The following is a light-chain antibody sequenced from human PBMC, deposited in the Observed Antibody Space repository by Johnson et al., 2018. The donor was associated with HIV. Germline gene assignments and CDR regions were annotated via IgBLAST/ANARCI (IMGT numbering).Light chain of an antibody. J-gene: IGLJ1*01. CDR2: DNN. Sequence: QSVLTQPPSVSAAPGQKVTISCSGSSSNIGNNYVSWYQQLPGTAPKLLIYDNNKRPSGIPDRFSASKSGTSATLGITGLQTEDEADYYCGTWDSSLSAYVFGTGTKVTVL. CDR1: SSNIGNNY. CDR3: GTWDSSLSAYV. V-gene: IGLV1-51*01.